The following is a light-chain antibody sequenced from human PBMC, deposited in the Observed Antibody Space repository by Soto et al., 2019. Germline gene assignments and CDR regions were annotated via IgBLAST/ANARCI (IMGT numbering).Light chain of an antibody. Sequence: DIQMTQSPSSVSASVGGRVTITCRASQGISNWLAWYRQKQGKXXDXXISSASSLQSGVPSRFSGSGSGTDLTITISSLQPEDVEIYYGQQTHSFPITFGQGTRLEN. V-gene: IGKV1D-12*01. CDR2: SAS. CDR1: QGISNW. J-gene: IGKJ5*01. CDR3: QQTHSFPIT.